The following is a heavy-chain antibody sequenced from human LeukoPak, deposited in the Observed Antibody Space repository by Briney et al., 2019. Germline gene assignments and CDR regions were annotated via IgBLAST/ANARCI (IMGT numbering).Heavy chain of an antibody. CDR2: IHSGGTT. CDR1: GGFITGYH. Sequence: SETLSLTCTVSGGFITGYHWIRIRQSPVTGLEWIGYIHSGGTTNQNPSLRSRVTMSLDTSKNQFSLRLSSVTAADTALYYCARHGSRAGGYCSSTSCYTFDSWGQGTVVTVSA. V-gene: IGHV4-4*09. J-gene: IGHJ4*02. D-gene: IGHD2-2*02. CDR3: ARHGSRAGGYCSSTSCYTFDS.